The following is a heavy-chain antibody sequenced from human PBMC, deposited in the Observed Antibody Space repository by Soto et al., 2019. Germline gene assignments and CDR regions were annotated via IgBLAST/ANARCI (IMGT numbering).Heavy chain of an antibody. CDR2: ISDSSST. Sequence: EVHVLESGGDLLQPGGSLRLSCAASGFTFSTYAMTWVRQAAGKGLEWVSTISDSSSTYYADSVKGRFTISRDNSKNTLYLEMTSLRADDTAVYYCAKNKGGNYCTRTSCLYSFDYWGQGTLVTVSS. D-gene: IGHD2-2*01. CDR1: GFTFSTYA. J-gene: IGHJ4*02. V-gene: IGHV3-23*01. CDR3: AKNKGGNYCTRTSCLYSFDY.